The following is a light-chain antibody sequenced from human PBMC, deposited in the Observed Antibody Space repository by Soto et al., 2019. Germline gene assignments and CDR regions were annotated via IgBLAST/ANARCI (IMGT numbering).Light chain of an antibody. Sequence: EVVLTQSPGTLSLSPGERATLSCRASQSVSNNYLAWYQQKPGQAPRLLIFGSSDRATGIPDRFSGSGSGTDITLTISRLEPEDFAMYYCKQYGSSPPYTFGLGTKREIK. J-gene: IGKJ2*01. CDR3: KQYGSSPPYT. V-gene: IGKV3-20*01. CDR1: QSVSNNY. CDR2: GSS.